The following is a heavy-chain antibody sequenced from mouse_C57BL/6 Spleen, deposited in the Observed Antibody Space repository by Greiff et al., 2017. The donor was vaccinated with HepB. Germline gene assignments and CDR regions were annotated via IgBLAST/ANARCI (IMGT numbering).Heavy chain of an antibody. J-gene: IGHJ4*01. CDR3: ARQGYDFAMDY. Sequence: EVKLQESGGGLVKPGGSLKLSCAASGFTFSSYTMSWVRQTPEKRLEWVATISGGGGNTYYPDSVKGRFTISRDNAKNTLYLQMSSLRSEDTALYYCARQGYDFAMDYWGQGTSVTVSS. V-gene: IGHV5-9*01. D-gene: IGHD2-14*01. CDR1: GFTFSSYT. CDR2: ISGGGGNT.